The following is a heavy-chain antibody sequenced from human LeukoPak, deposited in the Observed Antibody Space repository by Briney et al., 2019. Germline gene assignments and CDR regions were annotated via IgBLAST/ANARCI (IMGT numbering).Heavy chain of an antibody. Sequence: SETLSLTCTVSGGSISSSSYYWGWIRQPPGKGLEWFGSIYFGGTTYYNPSLKSPVTISVDPSKNQFSMKLSSVTAADTAVYYCARGDWSGYVSPYNWFDPWGQETLVTVSS. J-gene: IGHJ5*02. D-gene: IGHD3-3*01. CDR2: IYFGGTT. V-gene: IGHV4-39*01. CDR3: ARGDWSGYVSPYNWFDP. CDR1: GGSISSSSYY.